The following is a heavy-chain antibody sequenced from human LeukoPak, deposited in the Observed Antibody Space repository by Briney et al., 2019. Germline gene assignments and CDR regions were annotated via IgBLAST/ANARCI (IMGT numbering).Heavy chain of an antibody. CDR1: GFTFSSYS. CDR2: ISSSSSYI. D-gene: IGHD1-26*01. Sequence: PGGSLRLSCAASGFTFSSYSMNWVRQAPGKGLEWFSSISSSSSYIYYADSVKGRFTISRDNAKNSLYLQMNSLRAEDTAVYYCARDQVEGVGATVAFDIWGQGTMVTVSS. V-gene: IGHV3-21*01. CDR3: ARDQVEGVGATVAFDI. J-gene: IGHJ3*02.